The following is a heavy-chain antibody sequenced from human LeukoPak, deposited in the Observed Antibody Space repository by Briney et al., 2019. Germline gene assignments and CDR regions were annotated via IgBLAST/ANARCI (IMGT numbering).Heavy chain of an antibody. CDR1: GGSISSGDYY. CDR2: IYYSGST. CDR3: ARAERLWSPNDY. J-gene: IGHJ4*02. D-gene: IGHD5-18*01. V-gene: IGHV4-30-4*01. Sequence: PSETLSLTCTVSGGSISSGDYYWSWIRQPPGKGLEWIGYIYYSGSTYYNPSLKSRVTISVDTSKNQFSLKLSSVTAADTAVYYCARAERLWSPNDYWGQGTLVTVSS.